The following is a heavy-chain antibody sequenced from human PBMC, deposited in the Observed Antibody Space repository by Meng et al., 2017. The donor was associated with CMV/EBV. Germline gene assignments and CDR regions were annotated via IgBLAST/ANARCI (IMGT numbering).Heavy chain of an antibody. CDR3: ARSGSTTSQQPGYFDL. Sequence: ASVKVSCKASGGTFSSYAISWVRQAPGQGLEWVGIINPSGGSTTYAQKFQGRVVLTRDTSTSTVYMDLSGLRSEDRAVYYCARSGSTTSQQPGYFDLWGRGTLVTVSS. CDR1: GGTFSSYA. CDR2: INPSGGST. V-gene: IGHV1-46*01. J-gene: IGHJ2*01. D-gene: IGHD2-2*01.